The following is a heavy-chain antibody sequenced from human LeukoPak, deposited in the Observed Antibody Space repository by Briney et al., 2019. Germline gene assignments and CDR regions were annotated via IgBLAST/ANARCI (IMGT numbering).Heavy chain of an antibody. Sequence: SVKVSCKASGGTFSSYAISWVRQAPGQGLEWMGGIIPIFGTANYAQKFQGRVTITADESTSTAYMELSSLRSEDTAVYYCATVAAAGTLRQFDYWGQGTLVTVSS. CDR1: GGTFSSYA. CDR2: IIPIFGTA. J-gene: IGHJ4*02. CDR3: ATVAAAGTLRQFDY. V-gene: IGHV1-69*13. D-gene: IGHD6-13*01.